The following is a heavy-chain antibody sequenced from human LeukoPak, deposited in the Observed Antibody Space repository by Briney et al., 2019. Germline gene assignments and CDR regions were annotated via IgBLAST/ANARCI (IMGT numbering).Heavy chain of an antibody. CDR1: GGSISSYY. V-gene: IGHV4-4*07. CDR3: ARETYDLQYFQH. J-gene: IGHJ1*01. Sequence: PSETLSLTCTVSGGSISSYYWSWIRQPAGKGLEWIGRIYTSGSTNYNPSLKSRVAMSVDTSKNQFSLKLSSMTAADTAVYYCARETYDLQYFQHWGQGTLVTVSS. D-gene: IGHD3-16*01. CDR2: IYTSGST.